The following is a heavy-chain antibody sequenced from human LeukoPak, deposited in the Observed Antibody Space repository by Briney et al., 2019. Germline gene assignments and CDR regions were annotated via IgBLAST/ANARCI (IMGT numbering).Heavy chain of an antibody. J-gene: IGHJ4*02. Sequence: GGSLRLSCAASGFTFSSYAMSWVRKAPGKGLEWVSAISGSGGSTYYADSVKGRFTISGDNAKNSLYLQMNSLRAEDTAVYYCARDLYDSSGSPEYWGQGTLVTVSS. D-gene: IGHD3-22*01. CDR2: ISGSGGST. CDR3: ARDLYDSSGSPEY. CDR1: GFTFSSYA. V-gene: IGHV3-23*01.